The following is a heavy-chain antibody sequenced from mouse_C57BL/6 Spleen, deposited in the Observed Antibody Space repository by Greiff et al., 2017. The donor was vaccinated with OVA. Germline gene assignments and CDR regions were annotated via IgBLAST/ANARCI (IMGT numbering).Heavy chain of an antibody. CDR2: IDPSGSYN. Sequence: QVQLQQPGAELVKPGASVKLSCKASGYTFTSYWMQWVKQRPGQGLEWIGEIDPSGSYNNYNQKFKGKATLTVDTSSSTAYMQLSGLTSEDSAVYYCARWGVDYFDYWGQGTTLTVSS. CDR1: GYTFTSYW. D-gene: IGHD1-1*01. V-gene: IGHV1-50*01. J-gene: IGHJ2*01. CDR3: ARWGVDYFDY.